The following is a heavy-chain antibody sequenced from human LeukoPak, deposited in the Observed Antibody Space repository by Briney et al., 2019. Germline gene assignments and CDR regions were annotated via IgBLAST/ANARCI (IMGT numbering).Heavy chain of an antibody. CDR3: ARHLYYYYMDV. CDR2: IYYSGST. V-gene: IGHV4-59*08. J-gene: IGHJ6*03. CDR1: GGSISGYY. Sequence: PSETLSLTCTVSGGSISGYYWSWIRQPPGKGLEWIGYIYYSGSTNYNPSLKSRLTISVDTSKNQFSLKLSSVTAADTAVYYCARHLYYYYMDVWGKGTTVTVSS.